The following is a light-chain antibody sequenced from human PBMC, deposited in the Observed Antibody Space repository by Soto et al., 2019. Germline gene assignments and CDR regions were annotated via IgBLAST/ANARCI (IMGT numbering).Light chain of an antibody. Sequence: EIVLTQSPGTLSLSPGERVTISWMASQSVSSSYLAWYQQKPGQAPRLLIYGASNRATGIPDRFSGSGSGTDFTLTISRLEPEDFAVYYCQQYGSSGTFGQGTKVDI. J-gene: IGKJ1*01. V-gene: IGKV3-20*01. CDR2: GAS. CDR1: QSVSSSY. CDR3: QQYGSSGT.